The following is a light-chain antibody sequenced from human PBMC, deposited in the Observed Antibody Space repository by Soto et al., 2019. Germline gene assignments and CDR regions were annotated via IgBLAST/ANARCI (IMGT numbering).Light chain of an antibody. CDR3: QQYGSSGT. V-gene: IGKV3-20*01. J-gene: IGKJ1*01. Sequence: EIVLTQSPGTLSLSPGERATLSCRASQSVSNNYLAWYQQKPGQAPRRLIYGASNRATGIPDRFSGSGSGTDFTLTISRLEPEDFAVYYCQQYGSSGTVGQGTKVDIK. CDR1: QSVSNNY. CDR2: GAS.